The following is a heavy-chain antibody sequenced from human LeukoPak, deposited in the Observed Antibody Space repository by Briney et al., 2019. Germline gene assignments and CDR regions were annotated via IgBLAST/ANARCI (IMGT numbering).Heavy chain of an antibody. CDR3: ARKTDHRAGGDY. CDR2: IYSVGTT. CDR1: GFTVSYNY. J-gene: IGHJ4*02. V-gene: IGHV3-66*01. Sequence: GGSLRLSCAASGFTVSYNYMSWVRQAPGKGLEWVSLIYSVGTTAYPDSVKGRFTVSRDNYKKTLYLQMNRLRADDTAIYYCARKTDHRAGGDYWGQGTLVTVSS. D-gene: IGHD3-16*01.